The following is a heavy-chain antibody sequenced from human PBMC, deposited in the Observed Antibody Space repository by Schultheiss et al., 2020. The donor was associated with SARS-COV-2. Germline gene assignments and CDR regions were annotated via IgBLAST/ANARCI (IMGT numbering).Heavy chain of an antibody. CDR1: GFTFSSYG. V-gene: IGHV3-30*04. D-gene: IGHD1-7*01. CDR2: ISYDGSNK. J-gene: IGHJ6*02. CDR3: ARDRAELLPYYYYGMDV. Sequence: GESLKISCAASGFTFSSYGMHWVRQAPGKGLEWVAVISYDGSNKYYADSVKGRFTISRDNSKNSLYLQMNSLRAEDTAVYYCARDRAELLPYYYYGMDVWGQGTTVTVSS.